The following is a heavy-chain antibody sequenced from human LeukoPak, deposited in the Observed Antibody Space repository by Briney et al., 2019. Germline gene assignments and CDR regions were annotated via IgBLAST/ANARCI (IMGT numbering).Heavy chain of an antibody. CDR2: IYYSGST. J-gene: IGHJ6*03. V-gene: IGHV4-59*01. D-gene: IGHD1-26*01. CDR1: GGSISSYY. Sequence: TSEPLSLTCTVSGGSISSYYWSWIRQPPGKGLEWIGYIYYSGSTNYNPSLKSPVTISVDTSKNQFSLKLSSVTAADTAVYYCARERGVGATTFYYYYMDVWGKGTTVTVSS. CDR3: ARERGVGATTFYYYYMDV.